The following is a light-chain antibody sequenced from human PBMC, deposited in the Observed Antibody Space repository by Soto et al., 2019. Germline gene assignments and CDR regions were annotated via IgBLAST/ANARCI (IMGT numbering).Light chain of an antibody. V-gene: IGLV1-44*01. CDR3: AAWDDSLNGWV. CDR1: XXXIGSNT. J-gene: IGLJ3*02. CDR2: SNN. Sequence: QSVLTQPPSASGTPGQRVTISCSGSXXXIGSNTVNWYQQLPGTAPKLLIYSNNQRPSGVPDRFSGSKSGTSASLAISGLQSXXXADXYCAAWDDSLNGWVFGGGTKLTVL.